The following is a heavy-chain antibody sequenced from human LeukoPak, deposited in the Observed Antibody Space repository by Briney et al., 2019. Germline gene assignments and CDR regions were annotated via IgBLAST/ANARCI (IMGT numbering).Heavy chain of an antibody. V-gene: IGHV1-69*13. J-gene: IGHJ5*02. CDR2: IIPIFGTA. D-gene: IGHD3-10*01. Sequence: GASVKVSCKASGGTFSSYAISWVRQAPGQGLEWMGGIIPIFGTANYAQKFQGRVTITADESTSTAYMELSSLRSEDTAVYYCASSITMVRGVVNWFDPWGRGTLVTVSS. CDR1: GGTFSSYA. CDR3: ASSITMVRGVVNWFDP.